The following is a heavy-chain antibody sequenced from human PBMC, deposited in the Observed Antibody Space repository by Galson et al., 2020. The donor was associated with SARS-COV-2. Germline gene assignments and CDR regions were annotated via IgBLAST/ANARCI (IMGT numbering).Heavy chain of an antibody. Sequence: ASETLSLTCTVSGGSISSYYWSWIRQPPGKGLEWIGYIYYSGSTNYNPSLKSRVTISVDMSKNQFSLKLSSVTAADTAVYYCARATIVVVTAGNFFGWYFDLWGRGTLVTVSS. CDR2: IYYSGST. J-gene: IGHJ2*01. CDR1: GGSISSYY. D-gene: IGHD2-21*02. V-gene: IGHV4-59*01. CDR3: ARATIVVVTAGNFFGWYFDL.